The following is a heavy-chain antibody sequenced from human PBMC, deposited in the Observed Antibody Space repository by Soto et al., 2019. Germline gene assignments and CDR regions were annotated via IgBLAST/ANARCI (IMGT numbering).Heavy chain of an antibody. Sequence: GGSLRLSCAASGFTFSSYAMHWVRQAPGKGLEWVAVISYDGSNKYYADSVKGLFTISRDNSKNTLYLQMNNLRAEDTAVYYCARVEYYDFWSGPYYGMDVWGQGTTVTVSS. J-gene: IGHJ6*02. D-gene: IGHD3-3*01. CDR2: ISYDGSNK. CDR3: ARVEYYDFWSGPYYGMDV. V-gene: IGHV3-30-3*01. CDR1: GFTFSSYA.